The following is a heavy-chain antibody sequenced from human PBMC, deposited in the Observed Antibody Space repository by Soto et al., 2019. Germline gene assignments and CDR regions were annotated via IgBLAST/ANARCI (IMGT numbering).Heavy chain of an antibody. V-gene: IGHV3-21*06. Sequence: LSCAASGCTFRSYPMNWVRQAPWKGLEWFSSISSTTNYIYYGDSMKGRFTISRDNAKNSLYLEMNSLRAEETAVYYCARESEDLTSNFDYWGQGILVTVTS. CDR3: ARESEDLTSNFDY. CDR1: GCTFRSYP. CDR2: ISSTTNYI. J-gene: IGHJ4*02.